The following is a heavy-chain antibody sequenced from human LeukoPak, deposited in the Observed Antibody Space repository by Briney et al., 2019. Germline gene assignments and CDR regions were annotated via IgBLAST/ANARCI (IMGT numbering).Heavy chain of an antibody. Sequence: PGGSLRLSCAASGFTFSSYWMSWVRQAPGKGLEWVANIKQDGSEKYYVDSVKGRFTISRDNAKNSLYLQMNSLRAEDTAVYYCAGALSYGDFYYGMDVWGQGTTVTVSS. V-gene: IGHV3-7*01. CDR3: AGALSYGDFYYGMDV. D-gene: IGHD4-17*01. J-gene: IGHJ6*02. CDR2: IKQDGSEK. CDR1: GFTFSSYW.